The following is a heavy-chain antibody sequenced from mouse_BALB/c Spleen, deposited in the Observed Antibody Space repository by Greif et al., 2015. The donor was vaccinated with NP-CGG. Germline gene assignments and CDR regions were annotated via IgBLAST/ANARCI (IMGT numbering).Heavy chain of an antibody. CDR2: IWAGGST. CDR3: ARDRNYYGPYYYAMDY. Sequence: VKLMESGPGLVAPSQSLSITCTVSGFSLTSYGVHWVCQPPGKGLEWLGVIWAGGSTNYNSALMSRLSISKDNSKSQVFLKMNSLRTDDTAMYYCARDRNYYGPYYYAMDYWGQGTSVTVSS. J-gene: IGHJ4*01. CDR1: GFSLTSYG. D-gene: IGHD1-1*01. V-gene: IGHV2-9*02.